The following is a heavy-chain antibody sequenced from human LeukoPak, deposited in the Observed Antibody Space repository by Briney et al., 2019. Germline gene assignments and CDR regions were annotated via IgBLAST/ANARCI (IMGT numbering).Heavy chain of an antibody. CDR3: ARSPTAVAGAGYYYYYMDV. J-gene: IGHJ6*03. Sequence: ASVKVSCKASGGTFSSYAISWVRQAPGQGLEWMGGIIPIFGTANYAQKFQGRVTITADKSTSTAYMELSSLRSEDTAVYYCARSPTAVAGAGYYYYYMDVWGKGTTVTVSS. CDR2: IIPIFGTA. D-gene: IGHD6-19*01. CDR1: GGTFSSYA. V-gene: IGHV1-69*06.